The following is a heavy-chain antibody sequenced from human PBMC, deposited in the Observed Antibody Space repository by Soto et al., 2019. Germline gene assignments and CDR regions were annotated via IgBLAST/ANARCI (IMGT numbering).Heavy chain of an antibody. V-gene: IGHV1-46*01. CDR2: INPHGGST. CDR3: ARSSGGNFGIIIEGTNWFAT. J-gene: IGHJ5*02. CDR1: RDTFTSYY. Sequence: ASVKVSCKAPRDTFTSYYINWVRQAPGQGLEWMGVINPHGGSTAYAQKFKGRVTLTRDTSASTVYMVVSRLTSEDTAMYYCARSSGGNFGIIIEGTNWFATWGQGTRVTVSS. D-gene: IGHD1-26*01.